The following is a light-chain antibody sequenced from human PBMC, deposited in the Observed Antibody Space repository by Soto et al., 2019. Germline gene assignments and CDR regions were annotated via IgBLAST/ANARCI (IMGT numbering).Light chain of an antibody. CDR2: EVS. CDR1: SSDVGSSNL. J-gene: IGLJ1*01. V-gene: IGLV2-23*02. CDR3: CSYAGSSTHV. Sequence: VLTQPASVSGSPGQSITFSCTGTSSDVGSSNLVSWYQQHPGKAPKLLIYEVSKRPSGVSNRFSGSKSGNTASLTISGLQAEDEADYYCCSYAGSSTHVFGTGTKVTVL.